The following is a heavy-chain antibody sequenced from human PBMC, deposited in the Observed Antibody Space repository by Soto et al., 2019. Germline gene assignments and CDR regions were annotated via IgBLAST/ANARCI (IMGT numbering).Heavy chain of an antibody. J-gene: IGHJ6*02. D-gene: IGHD3-10*01. CDR1: GYTFTGYY. Sequence: ASVKVSCKASGYTFTGYYMHWVRQAPGQGLEWMGWINPNSGGTNYAQKFQGWVTMTRDTSISTAYMELSRLRSDDTAVYYCARGKDVLLWFGELLGYYGMDVWGQGTTVTVPS. CDR2: INPNSGGT. CDR3: ARGKDVLLWFGELLGYYGMDV. V-gene: IGHV1-2*04.